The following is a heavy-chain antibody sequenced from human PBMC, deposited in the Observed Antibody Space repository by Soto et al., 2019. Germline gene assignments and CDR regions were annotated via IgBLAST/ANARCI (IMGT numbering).Heavy chain of an antibody. CDR1: GFTFSSYS. V-gene: IGHV3-21*01. J-gene: IGHJ6*02. Sequence: GSLSLSCAASGFTFSSYSMNWVRQAPGKGLEWVSSISSSSFSINYADSVKGRFSISRDNAQNSLHLQMNNLRAEDTAVYYCARNESSNIYGMDVWGQGTTVTVSS. CDR3: ARNESSNIYGMDV. CDR2: ISSSSFSI. D-gene: IGHD6-6*01.